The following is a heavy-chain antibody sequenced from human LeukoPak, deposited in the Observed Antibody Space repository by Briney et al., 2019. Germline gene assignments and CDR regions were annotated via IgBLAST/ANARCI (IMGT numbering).Heavy chain of an antibody. CDR1: GFTFSRYG. CDR3: AKDLGSGWLFDY. Sequence: GGSLRLSCVVSGFTFSRYGMHWVRQAPGKGLEWVAFIRLDGTNKYYADSVKGRFTISRDNSKNTVYLQMNSLRGEDTAVYYCAKDLGSGWLFDYWGQGTLVTVSS. D-gene: IGHD6-19*01. J-gene: IGHJ4*02. CDR2: IRLDGTNK. V-gene: IGHV3-30*02.